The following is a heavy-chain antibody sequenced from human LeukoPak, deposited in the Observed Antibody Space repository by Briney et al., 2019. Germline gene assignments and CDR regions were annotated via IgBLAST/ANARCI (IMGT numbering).Heavy chain of an antibody. Sequence: SETLSLTCTVSGGSLSGGGYYWSWVRQHPGTGLEWIGYIYYSGSTYYNPSLKSRVTISVDTSKNQFSLKLSSVTAADTAVYYCARENYYDSKGGFDYWGQGTLVTVSS. J-gene: IGHJ4*02. CDR1: GGSLSGGGYY. CDR3: ARENYYDSKGGFDY. V-gene: IGHV4-31*03. CDR2: IYYSGST. D-gene: IGHD3-22*01.